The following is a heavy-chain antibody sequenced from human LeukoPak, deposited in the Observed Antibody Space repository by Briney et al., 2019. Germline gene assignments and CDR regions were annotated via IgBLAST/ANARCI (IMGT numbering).Heavy chain of an antibody. CDR2: INPNSGGT. CDR1: GYTFSDYY. CDR3: ARDLEDCSSNSCHIYDY. V-gene: IGHV1-2*02. D-gene: IGHD2-2*02. J-gene: IGHJ4*02. Sequence: ASVKVSCKASGYTFSDYYMHWVRQAPGQGLEWMGLINPNSGGTNYAQKFQGRVTMTRDTSITTASMELNRLRSDDTAVYYCARDLEDCSSNSCHIYDYWGQGTLVTVSS.